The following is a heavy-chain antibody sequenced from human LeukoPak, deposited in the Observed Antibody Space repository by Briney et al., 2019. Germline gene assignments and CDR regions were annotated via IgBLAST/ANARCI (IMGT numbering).Heavy chain of an antibody. Sequence: GGSLRLSCAASGFTFSGYWMTWVRQAPGEGLEWVANIKQDGSEKYYVDSVKGRFTISRDNAKNSLYLQMNSLRAEDTAVYYCASEEMATISDGFDIWGQGTMVTVSS. CDR1: GFTFSGYW. J-gene: IGHJ3*02. D-gene: IGHD5-24*01. V-gene: IGHV3-7*04. CDR2: IKQDGSEK. CDR3: ASEEMATISDGFDI.